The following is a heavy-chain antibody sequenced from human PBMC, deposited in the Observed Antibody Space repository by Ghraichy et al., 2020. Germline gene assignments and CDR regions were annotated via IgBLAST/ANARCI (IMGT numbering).Heavy chain of an antibody. D-gene: IGHD3-10*01. V-gene: IGHV4-59*01. CDR1: GGSISSYY. J-gene: IGHJ1*01. CDR2: IHNSGST. CDR3: ASFQGSGSSKHFQH. Sequence: SETLSLTCTVSGGSISSYYWSWIRQPPGKGLEWIGHIHNSGSTNYNPSLKSRVTISVDTSKNQFSLKLSSVTAAATAVYYCASFQGSGSSKHFQHWGQGSLVTVSS.